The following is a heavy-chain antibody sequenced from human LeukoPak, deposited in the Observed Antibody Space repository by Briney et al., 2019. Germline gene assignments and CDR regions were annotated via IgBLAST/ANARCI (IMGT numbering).Heavy chain of an antibody. Sequence: ASVKVSCKASGYTLTNYGMSWVRQAPGQGLEWMGWISAYNGNTKYAQKLQGRVTMTTDTSTSTAYMELRSLRSDDTAVYYCASGVAVAGTGAFDIWGQGTMVTVSS. D-gene: IGHD6-19*01. CDR1: GYTLTNYG. CDR3: ASGVAVAGTGAFDI. V-gene: IGHV1-18*01. J-gene: IGHJ3*02. CDR2: ISAYNGNT.